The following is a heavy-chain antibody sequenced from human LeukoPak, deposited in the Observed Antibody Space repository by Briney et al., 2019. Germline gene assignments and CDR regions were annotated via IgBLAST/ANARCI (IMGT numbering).Heavy chain of an antibody. V-gene: IGHV3-66*02. J-gene: IGHJ4*02. CDR3: ARDSAAAGIFDY. D-gene: IGHD6-13*01. Sequence: PGGSLRLSCAASGFTVSSNYMSWVRQAPGKGLEWVSVIYSGGSTYYADSVKGRFTISSDNSKNTLYLQMNRLRAEDTAVYYCARDSAAAGIFDYWGQGTLVTVSP. CDR2: IYSGGST. CDR1: GFTVSSNY.